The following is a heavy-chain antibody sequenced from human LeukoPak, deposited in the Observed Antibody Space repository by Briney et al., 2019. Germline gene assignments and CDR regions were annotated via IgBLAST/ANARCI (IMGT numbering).Heavy chain of an antibody. Sequence: PGGSLRLSCAASGFIFNSYGMRWVRQAPGKGLEWVAVTWYDGNKRYHAESVKGRFTISRDNSKNTLYLQMNSLRAEDTALYYCTKVSTTGVGGRGYFDQWGQGTQVTVSS. CDR2: TWYDGNKR. V-gene: IGHV3-33*06. D-gene: IGHD1-1*01. CDR1: GFIFNSYG. J-gene: IGHJ4*02. CDR3: TKVSTTGVGGRGYFDQ.